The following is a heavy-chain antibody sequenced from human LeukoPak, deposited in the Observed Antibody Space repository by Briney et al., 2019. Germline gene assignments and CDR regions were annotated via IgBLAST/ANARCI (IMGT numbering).Heavy chain of an antibody. CDR2: ISYDGSNK. D-gene: IGHD5-18*01. V-gene: IGHV3-30*14. Sequence: GGSLRLSCAASGFTFSSYAMHWVRQAPGKGLEWLAVISYDGSNKYYADSVKGRFTISRDNSKNTLYLQMNSLRAEDTAVYYCAGGIQLWLPFDYWGQGTLVTVSS. CDR1: GFTFSSYA. CDR3: AGGIQLWLPFDY. J-gene: IGHJ4*02.